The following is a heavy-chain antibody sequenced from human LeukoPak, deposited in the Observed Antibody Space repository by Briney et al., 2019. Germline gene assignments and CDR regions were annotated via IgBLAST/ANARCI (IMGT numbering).Heavy chain of an antibody. V-gene: IGHV4-34*01. CDR1: GGSFSGYY. J-gene: IGHJ4*02. Sequence: PETLSLTCAVYGGSFSGYYWSWIRQPPGKGLEWIGEINHSGSTNYNPSLKSRVTISVDTSKNQFSLKLSSVTAADTAVYYCARESATAIYDYWGQGTLVTVSS. CDR2: INHSGST. D-gene: IGHD2-2*02. CDR3: ARESATAIYDY.